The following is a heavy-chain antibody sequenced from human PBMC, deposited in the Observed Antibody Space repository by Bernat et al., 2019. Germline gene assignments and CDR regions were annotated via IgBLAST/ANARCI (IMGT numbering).Heavy chain of an antibody. V-gene: IGHV3-30*18. CDR1: GFTFSSYG. Sequence: QVQLVESGGGVVQPGKSLRLSCAASGFTFSSYGMPWVRQAPGKGLEWVAVISYDGSNKYYADSVKGRFTISRDTSKNTLYLQMNSLRPEDTAVYNCAKDRLAYYYYYGMDVWGQGTTVTVSS. CDR3: AKDRLAYYYYYGMDV. D-gene: IGHD3-9*01. CDR2: ISYDGSNK. J-gene: IGHJ6*02.